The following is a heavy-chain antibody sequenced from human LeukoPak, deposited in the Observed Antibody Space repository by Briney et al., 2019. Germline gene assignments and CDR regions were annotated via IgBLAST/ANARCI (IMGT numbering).Heavy chain of an antibody. CDR1: GFPFSGYA. CDR3: ARSGKDV. CDR2: ISDDGSTK. J-gene: IGHJ6*02. Sequence: PGRSLRLSCAASGFPFSGYAVHWVRQAPGKGLEWLAVISDDGSTKYHVDSVKGRFTISRDKSKNTLFLQMNSLKPEDTAVYYCARSGKDVWGRGTTVTVSS. V-gene: IGHV3-30*04.